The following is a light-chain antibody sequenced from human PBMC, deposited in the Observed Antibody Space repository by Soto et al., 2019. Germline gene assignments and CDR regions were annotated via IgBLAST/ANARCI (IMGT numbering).Light chain of an antibody. Sequence: IQLAQSPSSLSASVGDRVTITCRASPAIASFLAWYQQKPGTAPKLLIYGASTLQSGAPSRFSGSRSGTDYTLTIASLQPEDFATYYCQQLNGSPWTFGQGTKVDIK. CDR1: PAIASF. V-gene: IGKV1-9*01. CDR2: GAS. CDR3: QQLNGSPWT. J-gene: IGKJ1*01.